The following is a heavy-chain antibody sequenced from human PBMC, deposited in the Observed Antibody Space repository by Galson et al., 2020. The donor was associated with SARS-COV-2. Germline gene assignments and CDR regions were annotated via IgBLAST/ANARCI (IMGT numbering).Heavy chain of an antibody. CDR3: ARDLKAGCSSTSCYSYYYYGMDV. CDR1: GFTFSSYW. Sequence: GESLKISCAASGFTFSSYWMSWVRQAPGKGLEWVANIKQDGSEKYYVDSVKGRFTISRDNAKNSLYLQMNSLRAEDTAVYYCARDLKAGCSSTSCYSYYYYGMDVWGQGTTVTVSS. V-gene: IGHV3-7*01. CDR2: IKQDGSEK. D-gene: IGHD2-2*01. J-gene: IGHJ6*02.